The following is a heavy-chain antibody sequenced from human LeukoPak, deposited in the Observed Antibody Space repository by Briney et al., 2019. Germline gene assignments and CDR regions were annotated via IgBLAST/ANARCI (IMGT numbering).Heavy chain of an antibody. V-gene: IGHV3-48*04. CDR3: ARDLLYDTSVY. CDR1: GFTFYNYA. CDR2: ISSSSSTI. J-gene: IGHJ4*02. D-gene: IGHD3-16*01. Sequence: GGSLRLSCAASGFTFYNYAMSWVRQAPGKGLEWVSYISSSSSTIYYADSVKGRFTISRDNAKNSLYLQMNSLRAEDTAVYYCARDLLYDTSVYWGQGTLVTVSS.